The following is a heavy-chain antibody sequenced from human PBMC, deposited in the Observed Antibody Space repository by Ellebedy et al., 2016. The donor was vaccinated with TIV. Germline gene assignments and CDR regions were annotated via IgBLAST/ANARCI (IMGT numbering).Heavy chain of an antibody. CDR1: GGSISSYY. J-gene: IGHJ4*02. Sequence: SETLSLTCTVSGGSISSYYWSWIRQPAGKGLEWIGRIYITGSTNYNPSLESRVTMSVDTSKNQFSLKLTSVTAADTAVYYCARLGDYYASGNYPYFDFWGQGILVTVSS. V-gene: IGHV4-4*07. D-gene: IGHD3-10*01. CDR2: IYITGST. CDR3: ARLGDYYASGNYPYFDF.